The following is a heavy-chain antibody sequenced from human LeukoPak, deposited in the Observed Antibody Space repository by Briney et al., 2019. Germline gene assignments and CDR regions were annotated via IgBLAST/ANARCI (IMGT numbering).Heavy chain of an antibody. Sequence: SDTLSLTCAVYGGSFSGYYWSWIRQPPGKGLEWIGEINQSGSHNYNPSLKSRVTISVDTSKNQFSLKLSSVTAADTAVYYCARVKYYDFWSGYYYFDYWGQGTLVTVSS. V-gene: IGHV4-34*01. J-gene: IGHJ4*02. CDR1: GGSFSGYY. CDR2: INQSGSH. CDR3: ARVKYYDFWSGYYYFDY. D-gene: IGHD3-3*01.